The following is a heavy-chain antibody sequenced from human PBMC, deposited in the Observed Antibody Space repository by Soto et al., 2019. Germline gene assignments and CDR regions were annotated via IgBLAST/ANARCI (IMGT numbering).Heavy chain of an antibody. V-gene: IGHV1-69*01. J-gene: IGHJ3*02. CDR3: ARVGKTRDGYNYHAFDI. Sequence: QVQLVQSGAEVKKPGSSGKVSCKASGGTFSSYAISWVRQAPGQGLEWMGGIIPIFGTANYAQKFQGRVTITADESTSTAYMELSSVRSEDTAVYYCARVGKTRDGYNYHAFDIWGQGTMVTVSS. CDR2: IIPIFGTA. CDR1: GGTFSSYA. D-gene: IGHD5-12*01.